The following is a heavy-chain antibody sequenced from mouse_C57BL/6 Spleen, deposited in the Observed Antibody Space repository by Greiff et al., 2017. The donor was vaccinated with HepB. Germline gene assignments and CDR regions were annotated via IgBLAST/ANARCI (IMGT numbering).Heavy chain of an antibody. CDR3: AARGDGYGYFDV. Sequence: VQLQQSGPGLVKPSQSLSLTCSVTGYSITSGYYWNWIRQFPGNKLEWMGYISYDGSNNYNPSLKNRISITRDTSKNQFFLKLNSVTTEDTATYYCAARGDGYGYFDVWGTGTTVTVSS. CDR2: ISYDGSN. V-gene: IGHV3-6*01. CDR1: GYSITSGYY. J-gene: IGHJ1*03. D-gene: IGHD2-3*01.